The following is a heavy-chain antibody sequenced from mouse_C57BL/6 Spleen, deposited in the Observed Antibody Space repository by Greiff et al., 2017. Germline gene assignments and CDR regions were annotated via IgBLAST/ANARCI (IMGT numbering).Heavy chain of an antibody. CDR2: IDPSDSYT. CDR1: GYTFTSYW. CDR3: VRRRELAVLFDY. Sequence: QVQLQQPGAELVMPGASVKLSCKASGYTFTSYWMHWVKQRPGQGLEWIGEIDPSDSYTNYNQKFKGKSTLTVDKSSSTAYMQLSSLTSEDSAVYYCVRRRELAVLFDYWGQGTTLTVSS. J-gene: IGHJ2*01. V-gene: IGHV1-69*01.